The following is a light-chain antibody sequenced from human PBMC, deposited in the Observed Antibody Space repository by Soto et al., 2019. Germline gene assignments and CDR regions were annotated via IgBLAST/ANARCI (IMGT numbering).Light chain of an antibody. CDR2: GAS. CDR1: QSVSSSSY. J-gene: IGKJ2*01. Sequence: EIVLTQSPGTLSLSPGERATLSCRASQSVSSSSYVAWYQQKPGQAPRLLIYGASSRATGIPDRFSGSGSSTDFTLTISRLEPEDFAVYYCRQYGSSPSYTFGQGTKLEIK. CDR3: RQYGSSPSYT. V-gene: IGKV3-20*01.